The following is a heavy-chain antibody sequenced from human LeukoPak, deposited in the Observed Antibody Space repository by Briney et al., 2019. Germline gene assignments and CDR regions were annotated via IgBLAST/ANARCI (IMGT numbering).Heavy chain of an antibody. D-gene: IGHD5-24*01. CDR1: GGSISGSSYY. J-gene: IGHJ4*02. V-gene: IGHV4-39*01. CDR2: IYYSGST. Sequence: PSETLSLTCTVSGGSISGSSYYWDWIRQPPGKGLEWIGSIYYSGSTYYNPPLKSRVTISVDTSKKQLSLKLSSVTAADTAVYYCARQDDYNFDYWGQGTLVTVSS. CDR3: ARQDDYNFDY.